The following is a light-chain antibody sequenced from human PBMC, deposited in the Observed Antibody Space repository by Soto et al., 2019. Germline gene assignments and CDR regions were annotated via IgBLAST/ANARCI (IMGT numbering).Light chain of an antibody. J-gene: IGLJ2*01. V-gene: IGLV1-44*01. CDR3: AAWDDSLNGVL. Sequence: QSALTQPPSASGTPGQRVTISCSGSSSNIGSNTVNWYQQLPGTAPKLLIYSNNQRPSGVPDRLSGSKSGTSASLTISGLQSEDEADYYCAAWDDSLNGVLFGGGTKLTVL. CDR1: SSNIGSNT. CDR2: SNN.